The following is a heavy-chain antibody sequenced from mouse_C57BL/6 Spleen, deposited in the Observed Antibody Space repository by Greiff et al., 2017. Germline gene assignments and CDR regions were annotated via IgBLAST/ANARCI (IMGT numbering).Heavy chain of an antibody. J-gene: IGHJ4*01. CDR2: IYPNYGTT. CDR3: ARSGDGSSYAMDY. Sequence: VQLKPSDPELVKPGASVKISCKASGYSFTDYNMHWVKQSTGKSLEWIGVIYPNYGTTSYNQKFKGKATLTVDQSSSTAYMQLNSLTSEDSAVYYCARSGDGSSYAMDYWGQGTSVTVSS. D-gene: IGHD1-1*01. V-gene: IGHV1-39*01. CDR1: GYSFTDYN.